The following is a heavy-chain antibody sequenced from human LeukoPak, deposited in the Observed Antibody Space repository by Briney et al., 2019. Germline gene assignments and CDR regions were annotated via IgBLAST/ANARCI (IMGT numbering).Heavy chain of an antibody. Sequence: GGSLRLSCAASGFTFSSYAMGWVRQAPGKGLEWVSAISGSGGSTYYADSVKGRFTISRDNSKNTLYLQMNSLRAEDTAVYYCARDSRDIAWYFDFWGQGTLVTVSS. CDR3: ARDSRDIAWYFDF. V-gene: IGHV3-23*01. D-gene: IGHD2-15*01. CDR2: ISGSGGST. J-gene: IGHJ4*02. CDR1: GFTFSSYA.